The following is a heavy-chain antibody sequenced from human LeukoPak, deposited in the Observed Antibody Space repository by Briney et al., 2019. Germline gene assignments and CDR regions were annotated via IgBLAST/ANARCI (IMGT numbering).Heavy chain of an antibody. V-gene: IGHV3-11*04. CDR2: ISSSGSTI. J-gene: IGHJ6*03. CDR1: GFTFSDYY. Sequence: GGSLRLSCAASGFTFSDYYMSWIRQAPGKGLEWVSYISSSGSTIYYADSVKGRFTISRDNSKNTLYLQMNSLRAEDTAVSSCAREREYMDVWGKGTTVTVSS. CDR3: AREREYMDV.